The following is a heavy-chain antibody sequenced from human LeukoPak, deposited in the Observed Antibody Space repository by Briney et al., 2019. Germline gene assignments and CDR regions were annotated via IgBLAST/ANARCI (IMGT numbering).Heavy chain of an antibody. D-gene: IGHD2-2*01. J-gene: IGHJ2*01. CDR2: IYSGGFT. CDR1: GFTVSSKY. CDR3: ARGACSSTSCYGSDWYFDL. V-gene: IGHV3-66*01. Sequence: HPGGSLRLSCAASGFTVSSKYISWVRQAPGKGLEWVSVIYSGGFTSYAASVKGRFTISSENSKNTLYLQMNSLRAEDSAVYYCARGACSSTSCYGSDWYFDLWGRGTLVTGSS.